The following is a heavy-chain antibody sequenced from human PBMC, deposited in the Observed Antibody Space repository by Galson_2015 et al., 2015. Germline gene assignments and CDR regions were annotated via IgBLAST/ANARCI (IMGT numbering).Heavy chain of an antibody. CDR1: GFTFSSYE. CDR2: ISSSGSTI. J-gene: IGHJ4*02. D-gene: IGHD6-19*01. CDR3: ARVQQWHGGVYFDY. V-gene: IGHV3-48*03. Sequence: SLRLSCAASGFTFSSYEMNWVRQAPGKGLEWVSYISSSGSTIYYADSVKGRFTISRDNAKNSLYLQMNSLRAEDTAVYYCARVQQWHGGVYFDYWGQGTLVTVSS.